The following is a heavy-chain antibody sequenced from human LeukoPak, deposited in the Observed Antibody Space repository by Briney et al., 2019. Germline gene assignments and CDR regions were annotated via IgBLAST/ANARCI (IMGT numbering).Heavy chain of an antibody. J-gene: IGHJ4*02. CDR1: GFTVSSNY. CDR3: ARSQVGDGYNQGILFDY. Sequence: GGSLRLSCAASGFTVSSNYMSWVRQAPGKGLEWVSVIYNTGSTFYADSVKGRFTISRDDSKNTLYLQMNSLRAEDTAVYYCARSQVGDGYNQGILFDYWGQGTLVTVSS. CDR2: IYNTGST. V-gene: IGHV3-66*01. D-gene: IGHD5-24*01.